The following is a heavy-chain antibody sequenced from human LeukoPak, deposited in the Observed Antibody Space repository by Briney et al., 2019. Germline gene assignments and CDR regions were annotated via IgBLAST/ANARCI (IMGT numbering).Heavy chain of an antibody. D-gene: IGHD6-13*01. Sequence: GGSLRLSCAASGFTVSSNYMSWVRQAPGKGLEWVSVIYSGGSTYYADSVKGRFTISRDNSKNTLYLQMNSLRAEDTAVYYCVRGGMARSPNWFDPWGQGTLVTVSS. CDR3: VRGGMARSPNWFDP. CDR1: GFTVSSNY. J-gene: IGHJ5*02. V-gene: IGHV3-53*01. CDR2: IYSGGST.